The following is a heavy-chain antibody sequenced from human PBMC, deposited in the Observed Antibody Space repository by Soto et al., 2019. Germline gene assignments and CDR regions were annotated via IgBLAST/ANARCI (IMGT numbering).Heavy chain of an antibody. Sequence: GGSLRLSCAASGFTFSSYAMSWVRQAPGKGLEWVSAISGSGGSTYYADSVKGRFTISRDNSKNTLYLQMNSLRAEDTAVYYCAKAHMPMTTVTNFDYWGQGTLVTVSS. CDR3: AKAHMPMTTVTNFDY. D-gene: IGHD4-17*01. CDR1: GFTFSSYA. CDR2: ISGSGGST. J-gene: IGHJ4*02. V-gene: IGHV3-23*01.